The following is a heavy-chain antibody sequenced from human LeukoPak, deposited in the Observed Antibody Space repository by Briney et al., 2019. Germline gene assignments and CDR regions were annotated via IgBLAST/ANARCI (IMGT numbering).Heavy chain of an antibody. CDR3: ATARTGTTSYYYYYMDV. CDR2: ISAYNGNT. J-gene: IGHJ6*03. V-gene: IGHV1-18*01. D-gene: IGHD1-7*01. Sequence: GASVKVSCKASGYTFTSYGISWVRQAPGQGLEWMGWISAYNGNTNYAQKLQGGVTMTTDTSTSTAYMELSSLRSEDTAVYYCATARTGTTSYYYYYMDVWGKGTTVTVSS. CDR1: GYTFTSYG.